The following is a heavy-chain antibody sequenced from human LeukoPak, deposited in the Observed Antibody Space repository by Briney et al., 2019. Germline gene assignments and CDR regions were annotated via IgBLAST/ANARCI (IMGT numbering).Heavy chain of an antibody. J-gene: IGHJ6*03. D-gene: IGHD1-14*01. CDR2: YYGGRT. CDR1: GDSISRYY. Sequence: SETLSLTCTVSGDSISRYYWSWIRQSPGRGLEWIGYYGGRTTYNPSLKSRVTMSVDTSKNQFSLKLTSVTAADTAVYYCARYDHAPSYYYYYMDVWGKGTTVTVPS. V-gene: IGHV4-59*01. CDR3: ARYDHAPSYYYYYMDV.